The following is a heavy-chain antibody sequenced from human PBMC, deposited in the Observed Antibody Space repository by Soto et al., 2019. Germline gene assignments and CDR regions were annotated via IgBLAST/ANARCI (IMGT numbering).Heavy chain of an antibody. D-gene: IGHD3-3*01. CDR1: GGSFSGYY. Sequence: SETLSLTCAVYGGSFSGYYWSWIRQPPGKGLEWIGEINHSGSTNYNPSLKSRVTISVDTSKNQFSLKLSSVTAADTAVYYCARYYDFWSGYSTGNWFDPWGQGTLVTVSS. J-gene: IGHJ5*02. CDR3: ARYYDFWSGYSTGNWFDP. V-gene: IGHV4-34*01. CDR2: INHSGST.